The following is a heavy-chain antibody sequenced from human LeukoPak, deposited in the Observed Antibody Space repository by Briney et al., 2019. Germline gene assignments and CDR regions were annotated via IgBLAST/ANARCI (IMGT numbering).Heavy chain of an antibody. D-gene: IGHD5-24*01. J-gene: IGHJ4*01. V-gene: IGHV3-7*01. Sequence: GGSLRLSCAASGFTYTTYWMSWVRQAPGKGLEWVANIKFDETEKYLVESVKGRFTISRDNAKNSLFLQMNSLRVEGTAVYYCARGRDGSYWGQGTQVTVSS. CDR1: GFTYTTYW. CDR3: ARGRDGSY. CDR2: IKFDETEK.